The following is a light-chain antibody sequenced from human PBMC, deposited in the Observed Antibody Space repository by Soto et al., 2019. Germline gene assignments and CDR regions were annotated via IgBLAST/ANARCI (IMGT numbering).Light chain of an antibody. V-gene: IGKV1-5*01. CDR3: QQSNSYSRT. CDR1: QSISSW. J-gene: IGKJ1*01. CDR2: DAS. Sequence: DIQMTQSPSTLSASVGDRVTITCRASQSISSWLAWYQQKPGKAPKLLIYDASSLESGVPSRFSGSGSGTVFTLTISSLQPDDFATYYCQQSNSYSRTFGQGTTVDIX.